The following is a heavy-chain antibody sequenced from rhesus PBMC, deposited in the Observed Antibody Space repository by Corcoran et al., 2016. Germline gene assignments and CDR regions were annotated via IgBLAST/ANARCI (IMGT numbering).Heavy chain of an antibody. V-gene: IGHV4-80*01. CDR2: INGNSGSP. J-gene: IGHJ4*01. CDR3: AREKSPYYFDY. Sequence: QVQLQESGPGLVKPSETLSLTCTVSGASLSSNWWTWTRQPPGRGLEWIGEINGNSGSPNYNHSLKSRVTISKDASKNQCSLKLSSVTAADTAVYYCAREKSPYYFDYWGQGVLVTVSS. CDR1: GASLSSNW.